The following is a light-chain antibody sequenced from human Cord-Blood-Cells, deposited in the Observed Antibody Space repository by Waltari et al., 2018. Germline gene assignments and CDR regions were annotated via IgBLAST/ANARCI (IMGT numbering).Light chain of an antibody. CDR1: QISSSY. CDR2: AAS. J-gene: IGKJ4*01. V-gene: IGKV1-39*01. Sequence: IQMTQSLSSLSATLPDSVTITCRASQISSSYLTWYQQQPEKAPKLLIYAASSLKSRAPSRISGSGATTDFTITISSLQHEDVATYCCQQSYSTPLTFGGGTKVEIK. CDR3: QQSYSTPLT.